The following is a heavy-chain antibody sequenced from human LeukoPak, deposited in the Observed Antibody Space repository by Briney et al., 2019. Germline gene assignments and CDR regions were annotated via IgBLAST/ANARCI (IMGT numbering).Heavy chain of an antibody. V-gene: IGHV3-7*04. D-gene: IGHD5-24*01. CDR2: IKQDGSKK. CDR1: GFPFSSCW. J-gene: IGHJ4*02. CDR3: TRVGYIDEGIDY. Sequence: EGSLRLSCVASGFPFSSCWMTWVRQAPGKGLEWVANIKQDGSKKSYVDSVKGRFTISRDNAKNSLYLQMNSLRAEDTAIYYCTRVGYIDEGIDYWGQGTLVTVSS.